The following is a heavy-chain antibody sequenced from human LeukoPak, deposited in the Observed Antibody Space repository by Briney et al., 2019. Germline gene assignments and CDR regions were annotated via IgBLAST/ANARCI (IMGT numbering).Heavy chain of an antibody. D-gene: IGHD6-13*01. Sequence: SVKVSCKASGGTFSSYAISWVRQAPGQGLEWMGGIIPIFGTANYAQKFQGRVAITADESTSTAYMELSSLRSEDTAVYYCARDYRQLSGYYYYYMDVWGKGTTVTVSS. CDR1: GGTFSSYA. V-gene: IGHV1-69*13. CDR3: ARDYRQLSGYYYYYMDV. J-gene: IGHJ6*03. CDR2: IIPIFGTA.